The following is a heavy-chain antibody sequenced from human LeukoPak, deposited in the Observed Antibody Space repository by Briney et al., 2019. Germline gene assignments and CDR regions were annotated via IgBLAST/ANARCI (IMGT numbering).Heavy chain of an antibody. CDR1: GGSISSYY. CDR2: IYSTGST. V-gene: IGHV4-4*07. J-gene: IGHJ4*02. D-gene: IGHD6-13*01. Sequence: SETLSLTCTVSGGSISSYYWSWIRQPTGKGLEWIGRIYSTGSTNYNPSLKSRVTMSVDTSKNQFSLRLRSVTAADTAVYYCARQIASAGTAGFDFWGQGALVTVSS. CDR3: ARQIASAGTAGFDF.